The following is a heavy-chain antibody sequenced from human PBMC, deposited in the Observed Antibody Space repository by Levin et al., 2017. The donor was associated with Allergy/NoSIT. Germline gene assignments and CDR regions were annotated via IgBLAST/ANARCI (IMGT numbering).Heavy chain of an antibody. V-gene: IGHV2-5*02. CDR2: IYWDDDK. CDR1: GFSLSTSGVG. D-gene: IGHD3-16*01. Sequence: ESGPTLVKPTQTLTLTCTFSGFSLSTSGVGVGWIRQPPGKALEWLALIYWDDDKRYSPSLKSRLTITKDTSKNQVVLTMTNMDPVDTATYYCARVMITFGGVIDRYYFDYWGQGTLVTVSS. CDR3: ARVMITFGGVIDRYYFDY. J-gene: IGHJ4*02.